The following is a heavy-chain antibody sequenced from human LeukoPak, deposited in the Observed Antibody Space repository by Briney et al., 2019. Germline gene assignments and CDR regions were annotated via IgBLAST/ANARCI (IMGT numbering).Heavy chain of an antibody. CDR2: ISSSGSTI. J-gene: IGHJ6*03. D-gene: IGHD6-19*01. CDR1: GFTFSSYE. V-gene: IGHV3-48*03. Sequence: GGSLRLSCAASGFTFSSYEMNWVRQAPGKGLEWVSYISSSGSTIYYADSVKGRFTISRDNAKNSLYLQMNSLRAEDTAVYYCVRGRSGWTHVKKYYYMDVWGKGTTVTVSS. CDR3: VRGRSGWTHVKKYYYMDV.